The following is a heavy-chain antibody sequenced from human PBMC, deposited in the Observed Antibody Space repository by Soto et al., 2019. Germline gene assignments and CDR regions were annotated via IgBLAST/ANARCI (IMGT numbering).Heavy chain of an antibody. Sequence: GGSLILSCAASGFTFSSYAMSWVRQAPGKGLEWVSAISGSGGSTYYADSVKGRFTISRDNSKNTLYLQMNSLRAEDTAVYYCARNQYSSSWYLPETYYYYGMDVWGQGTTVTVSS. CDR1: GFTFSSYA. D-gene: IGHD6-13*01. CDR3: ARNQYSSSWYLPETYYYYGMDV. J-gene: IGHJ6*02. V-gene: IGHV3-23*01. CDR2: ISGSGGST.